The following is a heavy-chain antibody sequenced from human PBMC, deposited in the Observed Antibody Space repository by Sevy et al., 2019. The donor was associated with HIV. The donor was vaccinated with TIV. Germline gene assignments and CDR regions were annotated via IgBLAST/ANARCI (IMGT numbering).Heavy chain of an antibody. J-gene: IGHJ5*02. D-gene: IGHD3-10*01. CDR2: IIPIFGTA. CDR1: GGTFSSYA. CDR3: ARHGANGSGREWFDP. V-gene: IGHV1-69*13. Sequence: ASVKVSCKASGGTFSSYAISWVRQAPGQGLEWMGGIIPIFGTANYAQKFQGRVTITADESTSTAYMELSSLRSEDTAVYYCARHGANGSGREWFDPWGQGTLVPVSS.